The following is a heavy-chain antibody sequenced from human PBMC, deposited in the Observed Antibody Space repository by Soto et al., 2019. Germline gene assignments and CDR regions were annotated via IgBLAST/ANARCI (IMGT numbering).Heavy chain of an antibody. D-gene: IGHD2-15*01. Sequence: QVQLQESGPGLVKPSQTLSLTCTVSGGSISSGGYYWSWIRQHPGKGLEWIGYIYHSGSTYYNPSLKSRVTISVDRSKNQFSLKLSSVTAADTAVYYCALKRVGNWFDPWGQGTLVTVSS. V-gene: IGHV4-31*09. CDR2: IYHSGST. CDR1: GGSISSGGYY. J-gene: IGHJ5*02. CDR3: ALKRVGNWFDP.